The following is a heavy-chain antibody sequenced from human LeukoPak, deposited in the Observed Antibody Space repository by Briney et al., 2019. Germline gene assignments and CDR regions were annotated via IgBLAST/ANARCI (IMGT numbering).Heavy chain of an antibody. D-gene: IGHD6-19*01. J-gene: IGHJ4*02. Sequence: GGSLRLSCAVSGFTFSSNAMTWVRQAPGKGLEWVSVISGGGVTAYYADSVKGRFTISRDNSKNTLYLEMSSLRAEDTALYYCAKGGLAVRRFDYWGQGALVTVSS. CDR1: GFTFSSNA. V-gene: IGHV3-23*01. CDR3: AKGGLAVRRFDY. CDR2: ISGGGVTA.